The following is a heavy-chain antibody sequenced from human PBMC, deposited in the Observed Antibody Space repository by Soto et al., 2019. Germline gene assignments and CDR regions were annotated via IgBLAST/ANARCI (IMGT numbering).Heavy chain of an antibody. D-gene: IGHD3-3*02. V-gene: IGHV5-51*01. CDR3: ARHEQSISPGSNYYGMDV. Sequence: GESLKISCKGSGYSFTSYWIGWVRQMPGKGLEWMGIIYPGDSDTRYSPSFQGQVTISVDKSISTAYLQWSSLKASDTAVYYCARHEQSISPGSNYYGMDVWGQGTTVTVSS. CDR1: GYSFTSYW. CDR2: IYPGDSDT. J-gene: IGHJ6*02.